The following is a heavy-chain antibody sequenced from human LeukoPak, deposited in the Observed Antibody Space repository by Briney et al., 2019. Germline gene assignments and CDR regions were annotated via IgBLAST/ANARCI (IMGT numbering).Heavy chain of an antibody. CDR1: GYTFTGYY. J-gene: IGHJ6*02. V-gene: IGHV1-8*02. D-gene: IGHD3-10*01. CDR2: MNPNSGNT. Sequence: ASVKVSCKASGYTFTGYYMHWVRQATGQGLEWMGWMNPNSGNTGYAQKFQGRVTMTRNTSISTAYMELSSLRSEDTAVYYCARLWRSGSYGSYYYYGMDVWGQGTTVTVSS. CDR3: ARLWRSGSYGSYYYYGMDV.